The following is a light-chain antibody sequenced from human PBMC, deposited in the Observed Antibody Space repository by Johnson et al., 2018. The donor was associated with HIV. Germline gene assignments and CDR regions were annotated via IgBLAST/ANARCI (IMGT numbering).Light chain of an antibody. V-gene: IGLV1-51*02. J-gene: IGLJ1*01. Sequence: QSVLTQPPSVSAAPGQKVTISCSGSSSNIGNNYVSWYQQLPGTAPKLLIFENDKRPSGIPDRFSGSKSGTSATLGITGLQTGDEAGYYCGTWDSSLSAYVCGPGTKVPVL. CDR3: GTWDSSLSAYV. CDR2: END. CDR1: SSNIGNNY.